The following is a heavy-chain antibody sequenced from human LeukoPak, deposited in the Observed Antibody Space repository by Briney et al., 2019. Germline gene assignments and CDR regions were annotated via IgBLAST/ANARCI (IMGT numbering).Heavy chain of an antibody. CDR3: AKDRRVGATKGLGAFDK. CDR1: GFTFSNYA. Sequence: PGGSLRRSCAASGFTFSNYAMSWVRQAPGKGLEWVSAISGSGGSTYYGDSVKGRFTISRDNSKNTLYLQMNSLRAEDTAVYYCAKDRRVGATKGLGAFDKWGQGTMVIVSS. D-gene: IGHD1-26*01. J-gene: IGHJ3*02. CDR2: ISGSGGST. V-gene: IGHV3-23*01.